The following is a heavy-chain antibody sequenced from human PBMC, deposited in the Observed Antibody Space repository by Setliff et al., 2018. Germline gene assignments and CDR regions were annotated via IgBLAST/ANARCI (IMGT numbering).Heavy chain of an antibody. Sequence: NPSETLSLTCTVSGGSISSGSYYWSWIRQPAGKGLEWIGRIYTSGSTNYNPSLKSRVTISVDTSKNQVSLKLSSVTAADTAVYYCARSGDYIWGSYRPYYFDHWGQGTLVTVSS. CDR1: GGSISSGSYY. CDR2: IYTSGST. J-gene: IGHJ4*02. D-gene: IGHD3-16*02. CDR3: ARSGDYIWGSYRPYYFDH. V-gene: IGHV4-61*02.